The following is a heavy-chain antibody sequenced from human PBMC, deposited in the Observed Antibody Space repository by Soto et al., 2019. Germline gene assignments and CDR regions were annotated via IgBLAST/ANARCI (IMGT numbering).Heavy chain of an antibody. J-gene: IGHJ6*02. CDR1: GFTFSSYW. Sequence: GGSLRLSCAASGFTFSSYWMHWVRQAPGKGLVWVSRMNEDGGTTDYADSVKGRFTISRDNAKNTLYLQMNSLRVEDTAVYYCASDLSGRADAWGQGT. D-gene: IGHD3-10*01. CDR2: MNEDGGTT. V-gene: IGHV3-74*01. CDR3: ASDLSGRADA.